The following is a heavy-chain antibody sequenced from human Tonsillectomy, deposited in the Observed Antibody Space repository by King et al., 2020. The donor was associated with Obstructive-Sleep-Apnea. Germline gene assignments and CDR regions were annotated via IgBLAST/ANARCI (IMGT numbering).Heavy chain of an antibody. J-gene: IGHJ4*02. CDR2: FDPEDGET. V-gene: IGHV1-24*01. CDR1: GYTLTELS. D-gene: IGHD2-8*02. CDR3: ATGPGLYFDY. Sequence: VQLVESGAEVKKPGASVKVSCKVSGYTLTELSMHWVRQAPGKGLEWMGGFDPEDGETIYAQNFQGRVTMTEETSTDTAYMELSSLRSEDTAVYYCATGPGLYFDYWGQGTLVTVSS.